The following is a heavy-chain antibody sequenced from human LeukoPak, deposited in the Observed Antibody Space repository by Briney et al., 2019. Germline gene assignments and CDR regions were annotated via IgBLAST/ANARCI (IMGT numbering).Heavy chain of an antibody. CDR1: GYTFTGYY. V-gene: IGHV1-2*06. CDR2: INPNSGGT. Sequence: GASVKVSCKASGYTFTGYYMHLVRQAPGQGLEWMGRINPNSGGTNYAQKFQGRVTMTRDTSISTAYMELSRLRSDDTAVYYCARDFDYYDSPTTDYWGQGTLVTVSS. D-gene: IGHD3-22*01. CDR3: ARDFDYYDSPTTDY. J-gene: IGHJ4*02.